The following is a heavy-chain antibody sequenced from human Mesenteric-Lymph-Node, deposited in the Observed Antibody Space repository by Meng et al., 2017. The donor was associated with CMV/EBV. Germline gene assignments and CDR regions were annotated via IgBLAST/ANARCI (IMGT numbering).Heavy chain of an antibody. CDR3: AIYHANFQFDP. D-gene: IGHD2-2*02. CDR2: IYYSGST. J-gene: IGHJ5*02. Sequence: SETLSLTCTVSGGSISSYYWSWIRQPPGKGLEWIGYIYYSGSTYYNPSLKSRVTISVDTSKNQFSLKLSSVTAADTAVYYCAIYHANFQFDPWGQGTLVTVSS. CDR1: GGSISSYY. V-gene: IGHV4-59*12.